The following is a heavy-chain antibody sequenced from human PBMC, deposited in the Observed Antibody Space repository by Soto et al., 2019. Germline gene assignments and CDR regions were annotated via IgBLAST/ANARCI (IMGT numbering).Heavy chain of an antibody. D-gene: IGHD5-18*01. Sequence: GGSLRLSCAASGFTFSSYSMNWVRQAPGKGLEWVSSISSSSSYIYYADSVKGRFTISRDNAKNSLYLQMNSLRAEDTAVYYCAKGDRYSYGYLYYYYGMDVWGQGTTVTVSS. V-gene: IGHV3-21*01. CDR3: AKGDRYSYGYLYYYYGMDV. J-gene: IGHJ6*02. CDR1: GFTFSSYS. CDR2: ISSSSSYI.